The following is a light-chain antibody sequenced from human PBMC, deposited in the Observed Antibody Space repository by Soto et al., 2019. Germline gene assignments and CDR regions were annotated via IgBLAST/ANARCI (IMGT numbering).Light chain of an antibody. CDR1: SSDVGGYNY. V-gene: IGLV2-14*03. J-gene: IGLJ1*01. CDR2: DVS. CDR3: SSYTSSYTNV. Sequence: QSVLTQPASVSGSPGQSITISCTGTSSDVGGYNYVSWYQQHPGKAPIVMIYDVSNRPSGVSTRFSGSKSGNTASLTISGLQAEDEADYYCSSYTSSYTNVFGTGTKVTVL.